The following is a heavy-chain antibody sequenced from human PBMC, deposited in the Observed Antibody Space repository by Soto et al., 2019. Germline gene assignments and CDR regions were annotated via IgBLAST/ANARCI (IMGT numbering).Heavy chain of an antibody. CDR1: ELTFSRYG. Sequence: VQLVESGGGVVQPGRSLRLSCAASELTFSRYGMHWVRQAPGKGLEWVAMISDDGTKKNYADSVKGRFTISRDNSKNTMYLQMNSLRPEDTAVYYCAKDIVVPSALGYYYYGMDFWGQGTTVTVSS. D-gene: IGHD2-2*01. CDR2: ISDDGTKK. J-gene: IGHJ6*02. CDR3: AKDIVVPSALGYYYYGMDF. V-gene: IGHV3-30*18.